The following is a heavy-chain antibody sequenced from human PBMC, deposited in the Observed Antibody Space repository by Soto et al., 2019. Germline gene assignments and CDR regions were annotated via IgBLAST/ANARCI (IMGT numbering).Heavy chain of an antibody. CDR3: ARVLDCSGGSCYANWFDP. CDR1: GGSISSYY. D-gene: IGHD2-15*01. V-gene: IGHV4-59*01. CDR2: IYYSGST. Sequence: QVQLQESGPGLVKPSETLSLTCTVSGGSISSYYWSWIRQPPGKGLEWIGYIYYSGSTNYNPSLKSRVTISVDTSKNQFSLKLSSVTAAVTAVYYCARVLDCSGGSCYANWFDPWGQGTLVTVSS. J-gene: IGHJ5*02.